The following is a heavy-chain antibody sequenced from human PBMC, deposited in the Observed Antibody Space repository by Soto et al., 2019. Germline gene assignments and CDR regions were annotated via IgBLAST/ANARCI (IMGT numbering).Heavy chain of an antibody. Sequence: QVRLVESGGGVVQPGRSLRLSCAASGFTFSDYDMHWVRQAPGKGLEWVAIISYDGDNKYYTDSVKGPFTISRDNSKNTLYLQMNSLRPEDTAVYYCARPWGQLSTYYYGMDTWGQGTTVTVSS. V-gene: IGHV3-30-3*01. D-gene: IGHD3-16*01. CDR2: ISYDGDNK. CDR3: ARPWGQLSTYYYGMDT. J-gene: IGHJ6*02. CDR1: GFTFSDYD.